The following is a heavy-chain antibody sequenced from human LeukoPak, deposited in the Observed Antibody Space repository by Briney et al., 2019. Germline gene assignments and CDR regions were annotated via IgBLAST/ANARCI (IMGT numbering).Heavy chain of an antibody. CDR1: GGSISSYY. J-gene: IGHJ4*02. V-gene: IGHV4-59*01. CDR2: IYYSGST. CDR3: ARHYYYDSSGYDY. Sequence: PSETLSLTCTVSGGSISSYYWSWIRQPPGKGLEWIGYIYYSGSTNYNPSLKSRVTISVDTSKNQLSLKLSSVTAADTAVYYCARHYYYDSSGYDYWGQGTLVTVSS. D-gene: IGHD3-22*01.